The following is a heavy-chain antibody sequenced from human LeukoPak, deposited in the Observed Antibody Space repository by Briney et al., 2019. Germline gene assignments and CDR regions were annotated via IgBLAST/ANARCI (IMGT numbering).Heavy chain of an antibody. D-gene: IGHD6-19*01. V-gene: IGHV3-23*01. J-gene: IGHJ4*02. CDR3: AKYPNRIIAVAVY. CDR2: ISGSGGST. Sequence: QPGGSLRLSCAAPGFTFSSYAMSWVRQAPGKGLEWVSAISGSGGSTYYADSVKGRFTISRDNSKNTLYLQMNSLRVEDTAVYYCAKYPNRIIAVAVYWGQGTLVTVSS. CDR1: GFTFSSYA.